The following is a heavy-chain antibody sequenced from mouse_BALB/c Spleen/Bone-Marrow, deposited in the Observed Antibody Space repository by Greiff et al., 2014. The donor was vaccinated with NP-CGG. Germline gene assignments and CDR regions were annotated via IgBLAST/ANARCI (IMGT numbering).Heavy chain of an antibody. J-gene: IGHJ4*01. CDR2: IYLGSGST. Sequence: VQLQQPGPELVKPGASVKMSCKASGYTFTDYVITWVKQRTGQGLEWIGEIYLGSGSTYYNEKFKGKAALTADKSSNTAYMQFRSLTSEDSAVYVFSRGLGLRHESIAYWGQGTPVTVSA. CDR3: SRGLGLRHESIAY. V-gene: IGHV1-83*01. CDR1: GYTFTDYV. D-gene: IGHD3-1*01.